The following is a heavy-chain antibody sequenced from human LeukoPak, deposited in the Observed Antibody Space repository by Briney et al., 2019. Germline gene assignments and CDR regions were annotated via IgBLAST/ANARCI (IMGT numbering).Heavy chain of an antibody. J-gene: IGHJ4*02. CDR1: GGSISSYY. D-gene: IGHD3-22*01. CDR2: IYSSGSA. CDR3: ARNYYDTNGYYSGFDY. Sequence: SETLSLTCIVSGGSISSYYWSWLRQPAGKGPEWIGRIYSSGSANYNPSLKSQVSMSVDTSKNQFSLKLNSVTAADTALYYCARNYYDTNGYYSGFDYWGQGTLVTVSS. V-gene: IGHV4-4*07.